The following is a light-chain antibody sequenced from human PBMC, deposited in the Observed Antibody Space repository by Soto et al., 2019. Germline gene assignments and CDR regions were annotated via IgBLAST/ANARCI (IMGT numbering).Light chain of an antibody. Sequence: EIVMTQSPATLSVSPGEGATLSCRASQSVSSNLAWYQLKPGQAPRLLIYDASTRPTGIPARFSGSGSGTEFTLTISSLQSEDFAVYYCQKYNNWPRTFGQGTKVEIK. CDR3: QKYNNWPRT. J-gene: IGKJ1*01. CDR1: QSVSSN. V-gene: IGKV3-15*01. CDR2: DAS.